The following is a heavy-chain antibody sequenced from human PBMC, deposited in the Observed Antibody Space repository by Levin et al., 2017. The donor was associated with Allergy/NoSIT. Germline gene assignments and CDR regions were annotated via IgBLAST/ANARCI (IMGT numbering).Heavy chain of an antibody. CDR2: ISSRSSNI. CDR3: ARDATAVSSDY. D-gene: IGHD2-15*01. CDR1: GFIFSNYS. V-gene: IGHV3-21*01. Sequence: GGSLRLSCAASGFIFSNYSMNWVRQAPGKGLEWVSSISSRSSNIYYADSVKGRFTISRDNAKNSLYLQMNSLRAEDTAVYYCARDATAVSSDYWGQGTLVTVSS. J-gene: IGHJ4*02.